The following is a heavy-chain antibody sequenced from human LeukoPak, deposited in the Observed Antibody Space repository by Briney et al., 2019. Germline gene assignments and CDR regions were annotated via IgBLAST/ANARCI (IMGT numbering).Heavy chain of an antibody. D-gene: IGHD4-11*01. J-gene: IGHJ6*03. CDR1: GFSFSNYA. V-gene: IGHV3-23*01. Sequence: PGGSLRLSCGASGFSFSNYAMTWVRQAPGKGLEWVSGISDSGSTAFYADSVKGRFTSSRDNSKSTLYLQMNGLRAEDTAVYYCASDYPRYYFYMDVWGKGTTVTVSS. CDR2: ISDSGSTA. CDR3: ASDYPRYYFYMDV.